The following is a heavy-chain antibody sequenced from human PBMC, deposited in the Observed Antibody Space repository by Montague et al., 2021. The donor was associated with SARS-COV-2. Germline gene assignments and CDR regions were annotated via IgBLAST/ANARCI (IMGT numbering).Heavy chain of an antibody. Sequence: SETLSPTCIVSGGSVSSGSYYWSWIRQPPGKGLEWIGYIYYSGSTNYNPCLKSRVTISVDTSKNQFSLKLSSVTAADTAVYYCARDPWRITIFGVVTRYGMDVWGQGTTVTVSS. CDR2: IYYSGST. CDR1: GGSVSSGSYY. J-gene: IGHJ6*02. D-gene: IGHD3-3*01. CDR3: ARDPWRITIFGVVTRYGMDV. V-gene: IGHV4-61*01.